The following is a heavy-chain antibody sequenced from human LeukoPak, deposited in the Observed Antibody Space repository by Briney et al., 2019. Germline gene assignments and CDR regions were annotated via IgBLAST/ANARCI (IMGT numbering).Heavy chain of an antibody. Sequence: ASVKVSCKASGYTFTSNGLGWVRQAPGQGLEWMGWINANTGNPTYAQGFTGRFVFSLDTSDNTPYLQISSLQAEDTAVYYCASFFCTSALCYYLDYWGQGTLVTVSS. J-gene: IGHJ4*02. V-gene: IGHV7-4-1*02. CDR1: GYTFTSNG. D-gene: IGHD2-8*01. CDR3: ASFFCTSALCYYLDY. CDR2: INANTGNP.